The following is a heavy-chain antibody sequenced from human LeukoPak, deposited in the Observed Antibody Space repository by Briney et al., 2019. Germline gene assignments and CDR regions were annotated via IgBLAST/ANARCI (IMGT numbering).Heavy chain of an antibody. CDR3: AKDAGTMVRGPRGFSGLDY. D-gene: IGHD3-10*01. J-gene: IGHJ4*02. Sequence: SETLSLTCTVSGASISSSPHYWGWLRQAPGKGLEWIGTLYYSGTTFYKPSLKSRLTMSVDTSKNQFSLMLTSVTAADTAVYHCAKDAGTMVRGPRGFSGLDYWGQGTLVTVSS. V-gene: IGHV4-39*07. CDR2: LYYSGTT. CDR1: GASISSSPHY.